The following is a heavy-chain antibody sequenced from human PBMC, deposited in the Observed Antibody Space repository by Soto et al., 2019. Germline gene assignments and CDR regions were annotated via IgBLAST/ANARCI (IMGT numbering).Heavy chain of an antibody. V-gene: IGHV1-58*01. Sequence: SVKVSCKASGFTFTSSAVQWVRQARGQRLEWIGWIVVGSGNTNYAQKFQERVTITRDMSTSTAYMELSSLRSEDTAVYYCAGGSSGWYTTGYYGMDVWGQGTTVTVSS. CDR3: AGGSSGWYTTGYYGMDV. J-gene: IGHJ6*02. D-gene: IGHD6-19*01. CDR2: IVVGSGNT. CDR1: GFTFTSSA.